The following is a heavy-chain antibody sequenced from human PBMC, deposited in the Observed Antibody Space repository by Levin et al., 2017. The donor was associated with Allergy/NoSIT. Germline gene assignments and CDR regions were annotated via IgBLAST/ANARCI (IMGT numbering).Heavy chain of an antibody. D-gene: IGHD6-13*01. Sequence: SQTLSLTCTVSGGSISSSSYYWGWIRQPPGKGLEWIGSIYYSGSTYYNASLKSRVSMSLDTSKNQFSLKLSSVTAADTAVYYCATYIYNSSWYYFAYWGQGTLVTVSS. CDR3: ATYIYNSSWYYFAY. V-gene: IGHV4-39*01. CDR2: IYYSGST. J-gene: IGHJ4*02. CDR1: GGSISSSSYY.